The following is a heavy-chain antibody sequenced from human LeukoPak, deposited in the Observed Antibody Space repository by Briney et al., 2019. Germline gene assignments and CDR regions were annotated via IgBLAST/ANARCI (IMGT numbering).Heavy chain of an antibody. D-gene: IGHD2-21*02. V-gene: IGHV1-18*04. Sequence: ASVKVSCKASGYTFTSYGISWVRQAPGQGLEWLGWISIYTGNIKYGEKFQGRATMTRDTSTSTAYLEVRSLTSDDTAVYYCARVRGTALTAYPGYFDYWGQGTLVTVSS. CDR2: ISIYTGNI. J-gene: IGHJ4*02. CDR3: ARVRGTALTAYPGYFDY. CDR1: GYTFTSYG.